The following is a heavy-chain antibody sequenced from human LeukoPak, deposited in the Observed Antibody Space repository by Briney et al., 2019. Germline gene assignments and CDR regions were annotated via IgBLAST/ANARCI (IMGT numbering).Heavy chain of an antibody. CDR1: GGSISSSNW. J-gene: IGHJ3*02. CDR2: IYHSGST. V-gene: IGHV4-4*02. D-gene: IGHD3-3*01. CDR3: ARERSGSEIFARSFDI. Sequence: PSETLSLTCAVSGGSISSSNWWTWVRQSPGKGLEWIGEIYHSGSTNYNPSLKSRITISVDKSKNQFSLKLSSVTAADTAVYYCARERSGSEIFARSFDIWGQGQWSPSLQ.